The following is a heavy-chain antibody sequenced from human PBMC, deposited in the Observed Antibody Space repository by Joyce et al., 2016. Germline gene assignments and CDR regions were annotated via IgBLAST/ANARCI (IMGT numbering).Heavy chain of an antibody. CDR2: ISWNSCSI. D-gene: IGHD4-11*01. V-gene: IGHV3-9*01. Sequence: EVQLVESGGGLVQPGRSLRLSCAASGFTFDDYAMHWVRQAPGKGLEWVSGISWNSCSIGYADSVKGRFTISRDNAKNSLYLQMNSLRVEDTALYYCAKALGPTEDWFDPWGQGTLVTVSS. CDR3: AKALGPTEDWFDP. J-gene: IGHJ5*02. CDR1: GFTFDDYA.